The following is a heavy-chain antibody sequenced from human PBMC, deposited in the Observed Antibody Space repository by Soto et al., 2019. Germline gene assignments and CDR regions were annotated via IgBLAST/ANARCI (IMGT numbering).Heavy chain of an antibody. Sequence: EVQLVESGGGLVQPGGSLRLSCAASGFTFSSYWMHWVRQAPGKGLVWVSRIKSDGSNINYADSVKGRFTISRDNAKNTLYLQMNRLRAEDTGNYYCARGGFSGSGSFIQGDYWGQGTLVTVSS. CDR3: ARGGFSGSGSFIQGDY. CDR2: IKSDGSNI. CDR1: GFTFSSYW. D-gene: IGHD3-10*01. J-gene: IGHJ4*02. V-gene: IGHV3-74*01.